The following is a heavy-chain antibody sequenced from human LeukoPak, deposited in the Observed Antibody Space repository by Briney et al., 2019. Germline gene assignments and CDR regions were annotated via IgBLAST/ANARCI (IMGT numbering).Heavy chain of an antibody. D-gene: IGHD2/OR15-2a*01. Sequence: GGSLRLSCAASGNYWMHWVRQAPGKGLVWVSHINSDGSWTSYADSVKGRFTISKDDAKNTVYLQMNSLRAEDTAVYYCVSFYETYGGRGTLVTVSS. CDR2: INSDGSWT. J-gene: IGHJ4*02. V-gene: IGHV3-74*01. CDR3: VSFYETY. CDR1: GNYW.